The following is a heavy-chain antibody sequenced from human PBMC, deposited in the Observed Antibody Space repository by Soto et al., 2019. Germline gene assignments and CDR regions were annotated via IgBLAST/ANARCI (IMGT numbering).Heavy chain of an antibody. J-gene: IGHJ4*02. CDR3: ARDLGGAGSY. CDR1: GFTFNNYW. D-gene: IGHD1-26*01. V-gene: IGHV3-74*01. Sequence: AQLVESGGGLVQPGGSLRLSCAASGFTFNNYWMHWVRQVPGQGPVWVSRLNRDGSRTDYADSVRGRFTIVRANARNTLYLQMNSLSAEDTAMYYCARDLGGAGSYWGQGTLVSVSS. CDR2: LNRDGSRT.